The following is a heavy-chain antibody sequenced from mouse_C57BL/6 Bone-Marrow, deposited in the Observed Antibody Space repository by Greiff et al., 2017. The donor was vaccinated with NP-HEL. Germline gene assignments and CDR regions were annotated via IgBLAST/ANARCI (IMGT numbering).Heavy chain of an antibody. CDR2: IDPSDSYT. D-gene: IGHD6-5*01. V-gene: IGHV1-69*01. CDR1: GYTFTSYW. CDR3: ARSLLFLYYYARDY. J-gene: IGHJ4*01. Sequence: QVQLQQPGAELVMPGASVKLSCKASGYTFTSYWMHWVKQRPGQGLEWIGEIDPSDSYTNYNQKFKGKSTLTVDKSSSTAYMQLSSLTSEDSAVYYCARSLLFLYYYARDYWGQGTAVTVSS.